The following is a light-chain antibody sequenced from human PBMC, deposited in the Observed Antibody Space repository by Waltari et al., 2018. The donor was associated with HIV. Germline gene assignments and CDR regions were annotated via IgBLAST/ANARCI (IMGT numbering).Light chain of an antibody. CDR3: QQYYTTPYT. CDR1: QSVLYSSNNKNY. CDR2: WAA. J-gene: IGKJ2*01. V-gene: IGKV4-1*01. Sequence: DIVMTQSPDSLVVSLGERATINCKSSQSVLYSSNNKNYLAWYQQKRGQPPKRLIYWAATRESGVPDRFSGSGSGTDFTLTISSLQAEDVAVYYCQQYYTTPYTFGQGTKLEIK.